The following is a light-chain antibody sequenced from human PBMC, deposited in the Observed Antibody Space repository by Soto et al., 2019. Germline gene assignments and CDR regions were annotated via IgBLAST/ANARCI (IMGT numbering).Light chain of an antibody. CDR3: CSYAGTYVV. Sequence: QSALTQPRSVSGSPGQSVTISCTGTSSDGGGYNYVSWYQQHPGKAPKLMIFDVSKQPSGVPDRFSGSKSGNTASLTISGLQAEDEADYYCCSYAGTYVVFGGGTKLTVL. J-gene: IGLJ2*01. V-gene: IGLV2-11*01. CDR1: SSDGGGYNY. CDR2: DVS.